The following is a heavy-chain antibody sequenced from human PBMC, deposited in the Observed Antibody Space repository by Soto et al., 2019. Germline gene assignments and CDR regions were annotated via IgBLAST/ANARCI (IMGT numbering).Heavy chain of an antibody. CDR2: INHSGST. CDR1: GGSFSGYY. D-gene: IGHD2-21*02. V-gene: IGHV4-34*01. Sequence: KTSETLSLTCAVYGGSFSGYYWSWIRQPPGKGLEWIGEINHSGSTNYNPSLKSRVTISVDTSKNQFSLKLSSVTAADTAVYYCARGRPPCGGDCSAHGVWFDPWGQGTLVTVSS. CDR3: ARGRPPCGGDCSAHGVWFDP. J-gene: IGHJ5*02.